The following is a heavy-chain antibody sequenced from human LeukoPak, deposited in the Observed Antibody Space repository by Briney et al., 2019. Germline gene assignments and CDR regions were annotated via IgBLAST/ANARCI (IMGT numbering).Heavy chain of an antibody. D-gene: IGHD3-22*01. Sequence: SETLSLTCTVSGGSISSYYWSWIRQPAGKGLEWIGRIYTSGSTNYNPSLKSRVTMSVDTSKNQFSLKLSSVTAADTAVYYCARDPFPHAINYYDSSGYPWGQGTLVTVSS. CDR2: IYTSGST. J-gene: IGHJ5*02. V-gene: IGHV4-4*07. CDR1: GGSISSYY. CDR3: ARDPFPHAINYYDSSGYP.